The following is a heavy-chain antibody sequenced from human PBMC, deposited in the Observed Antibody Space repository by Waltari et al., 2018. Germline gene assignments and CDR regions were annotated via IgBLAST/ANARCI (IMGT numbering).Heavy chain of an antibody. D-gene: IGHD6-19*01. J-gene: IGHJ4*02. V-gene: IGHV4-61*01. CDR2: IYYSGRT. Sequence: QVQLQESGPGLVKPSETLSLTCAVSGYSVSSGSYYWSWIRQPPGKGLEWIGYIYYSGRTNYNPSLKSRVTISVYTSKNQFSLKLSSVTAADTAVYYCARGPRGRWLTYWGQGTLVTVSS. CDR3: ARGPRGRWLTY. CDR1: GYSVSSGSYY.